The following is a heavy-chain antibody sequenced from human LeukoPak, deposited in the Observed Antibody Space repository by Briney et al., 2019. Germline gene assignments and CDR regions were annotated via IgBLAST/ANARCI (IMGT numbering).Heavy chain of an antibody. J-gene: IGHJ4*02. Sequence: PSQTLSLTCTVSGGSISSGDYYWSWIRQPPGKGLEWIGYIYYSGSTYYNPSLKSRVTISVDTSKNQFSLKLSSVTAADTAVYYCAGGPGGFWSGYRPFDYWGQGTLVTVSS. CDR1: GGSISSGDYY. V-gene: IGHV4-30-4*08. CDR2: IYYSGST. D-gene: IGHD3-3*01. CDR3: AGGPGGFWSGYRPFDY.